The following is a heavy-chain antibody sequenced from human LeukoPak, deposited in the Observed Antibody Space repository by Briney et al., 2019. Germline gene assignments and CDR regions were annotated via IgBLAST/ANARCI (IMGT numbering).Heavy chain of an antibody. V-gene: IGHV3-48*03. CDR1: GFTFSSYE. Sequence: GGSLRLSCAASGFTFSSYEMNWVRQAPEKGLEWVSYISLSGNTIYYADSVKGRFTISRDNAKNSLYLQMNSLRAEDTAVYYCARARNNYDSSGYSALDYWGQGTLVTVSS. CDR3: ARARNNYDSSGYSALDY. CDR2: ISLSGNTI. J-gene: IGHJ4*02. D-gene: IGHD3-22*01.